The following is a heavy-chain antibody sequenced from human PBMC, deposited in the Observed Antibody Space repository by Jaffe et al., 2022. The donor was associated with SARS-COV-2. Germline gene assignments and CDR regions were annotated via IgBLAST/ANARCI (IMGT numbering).Heavy chain of an antibody. D-gene: IGHD3-22*01. J-gene: IGHJ6*03. CDR3: TRLGGDSSGYYRDYYYMDV. CDR1: GFTFGDYA. V-gene: IGHV3-49*03. Sequence: EVQLVESGGGLVQPGRSLRLSCTASGFTFGDYAMSWFRQAPGKGLEWVGFIRSKAYGGTTEYAASVKGRFTISRDDSKSIAYLQMNSLKTEDTAVYYCTRLGGDSSGYYRDYYYMDVWGKGTTVTVSS. CDR2: IRSKAYGGTT.